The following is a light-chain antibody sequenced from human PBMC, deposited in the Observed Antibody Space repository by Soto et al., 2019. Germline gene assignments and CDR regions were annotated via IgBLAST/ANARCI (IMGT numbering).Light chain of an antibody. V-gene: IGKV1-5*01. CDR3: QQYDNYPLT. CDR2: DAS. J-gene: IGKJ4*01. CDR1: QSVRSW. Sequence: DIQMTQSPATLSASVGDRVTITCRASQSVRSWLAWYQRKPGTAPKLLIFDASRLESGVPSRLSGSASGTEFTLTISSLQPDDFATYYCQQYDNYPLTVGGGTKVDIK.